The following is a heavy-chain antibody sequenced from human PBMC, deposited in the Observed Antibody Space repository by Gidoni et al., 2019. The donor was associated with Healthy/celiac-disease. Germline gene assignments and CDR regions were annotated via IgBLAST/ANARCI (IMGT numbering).Heavy chain of an antibody. CDR2: IYYSGST. Sequence: QLQLQESGPGLVKPSETLSLTCTVSGGSISSSSYYWGWIRQPPGKGLEWIGSIYYSGSTYYHPSLKSRVTRSVDTSKNQFSLKLSSVTAADTAVYYCARQSMGYCSSTSCASYYYYGMDVWGQGTTVTVSS. D-gene: IGHD2-2*01. J-gene: IGHJ6*02. CDR1: GGSISSSSYY. CDR3: ARQSMGYCSSTSCASYYYYGMDV. V-gene: IGHV4-39*01.